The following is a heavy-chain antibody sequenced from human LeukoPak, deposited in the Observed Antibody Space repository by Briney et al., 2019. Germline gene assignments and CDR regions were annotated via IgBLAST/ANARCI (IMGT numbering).Heavy chain of an antibody. D-gene: IGHD6-13*01. CDR2: ISSSSSTI. V-gene: IGHV3-48*04. CDR1: GFTFSNYD. Sequence: PGGSLRLSCAASGFTFSNYDIHWVRQAPGKGLEWVSYISSSSSTIYYADSVKGRFTISRDNAKNSLYLQMNSLRAEDTAVYYCARGIAAGPGAFDIWGQGTMVTVSS. CDR3: ARGIAAGPGAFDI. J-gene: IGHJ3*02.